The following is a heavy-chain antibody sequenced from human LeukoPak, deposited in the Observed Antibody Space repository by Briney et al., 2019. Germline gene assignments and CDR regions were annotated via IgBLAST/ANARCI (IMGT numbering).Heavy chain of an antibody. Sequence: GGSLRLSCAASGFTFSNAWMSWVRQAPGKGLEWVGRIKSKTDGGTTDYAAPVKGRFTISRDDSKNTLYLQMNSLNTEDTAVYYCARDLGYQTQNYYYYYMDVWGKGTTVTVSS. CDR2: IKSKTDGGTT. CDR1: GFTFSNAW. V-gene: IGHV3-15*01. D-gene: IGHD3-22*01. J-gene: IGHJ6*03. CDR3: ARDLGYQTQNYYYYYMDV.